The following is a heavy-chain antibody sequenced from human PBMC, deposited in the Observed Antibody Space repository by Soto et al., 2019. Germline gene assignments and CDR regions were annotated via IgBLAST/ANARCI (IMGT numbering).Heavy chain of an antibody. J-gene: IGHJ6*03. Sequence: ASVKVSCKASGYTFTSYYINWVRQATGQGLEWMGWMNPNSGNTGYAQKFQGRVTMTRNTSISTVYMELSSLRSEDTAVYYCARGFRGNLYYYYYYMDVWGKGTTVTVSS. CDR3: ARGFRGNLYYYYYYMDV. CDR1: GYTFTSYY. CDR2: MNPNSGNT. V-gene: IGHV1-8*01.